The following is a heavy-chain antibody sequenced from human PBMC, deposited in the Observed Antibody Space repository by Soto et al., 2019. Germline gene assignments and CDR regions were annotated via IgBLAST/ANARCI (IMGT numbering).Heavy chain of an antibody. Sequence: PGGSLRLSCAASGFAFISSASSRVHQAPGKGLEWVSAISGSGGSTYYADSVKGRFTISRDNSKNTLYLQMNSLRAEDTAVYYCAKELDDRMGAPFDYWGQGTLVTVSS. CDR3: AKELDDRMGAPFDY. V-gene: IGHV3-23*01. CDR2: ISGSGGST. D-gene: IGHD1-26*01. CDR1: GFAFISSA. J-gene: IGHJ4*02.